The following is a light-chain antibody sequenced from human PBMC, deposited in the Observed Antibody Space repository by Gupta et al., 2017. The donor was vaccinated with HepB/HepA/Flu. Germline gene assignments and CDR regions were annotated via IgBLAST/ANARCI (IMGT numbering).Light chain of an antibody. J-gene: IGLJ2*01. CDR3: CSYAGSSTHVV. V-gene: IGLV2-23*02. Sequence: QSALTQPASVSGSPGQSITISCTGTSSDVGSYNLVSWYQQHPGKAPKLMIYEVSKRPSGVSNRFSGSKSGNTASRTIXGXQAEDEXDDYCCSYAGSSTHVVFGGGTKLTVL. CDR2: EVS. CDR1: SSDVGSYNL.